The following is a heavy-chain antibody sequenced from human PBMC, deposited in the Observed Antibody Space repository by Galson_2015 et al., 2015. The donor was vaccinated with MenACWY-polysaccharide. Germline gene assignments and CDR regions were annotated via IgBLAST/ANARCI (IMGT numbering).Heavy chain of an antibody. CDR3: AREYCGRTSCQGMDA. CDR2: ISYDGTNK. D-gene: IGHD2-2*01. Sequence: LRLSCAASGFTFSSYAMHWVRQAPGKGLEWVAVISYDGTNKYFADSVRGRFTISRDNSKRMLYMEMNSLRAADTAVYYCAREYCGRTSCQGMDAWGQGTTVAVSS. V-gene: IGHV3-30-3*01. J-gene: IGHJ6*02. CDR1: GFTFSSYA.